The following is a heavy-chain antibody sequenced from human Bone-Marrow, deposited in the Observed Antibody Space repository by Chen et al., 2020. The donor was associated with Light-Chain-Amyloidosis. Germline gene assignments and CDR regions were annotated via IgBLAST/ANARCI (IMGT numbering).Heavy chain of an antibody. J-gene: IGHJ4*02. CDR3: ARRRDGYNFDY. V-gene: IGHV5-51*01. Sequence: EVQLEQSGPEVKKPGESLKTSCKGAGYTSPNYWIDWVRQMPGKGLEWMGVIYPDDSDARYSPSFEGQVTISADKSITTAYLQWRSLKASDTAMYYCARRRDGYNFDYWGQGTLVTVSS. D-gene: IGHD5-12*01. CDR1: GYTSPNYW. CDR2: IYPDDSDA.